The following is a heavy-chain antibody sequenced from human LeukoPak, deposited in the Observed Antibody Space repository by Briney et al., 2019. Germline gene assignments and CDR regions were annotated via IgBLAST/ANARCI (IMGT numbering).Heavy chain of an antibody. CDR3: AKALTDHQDLDAFDF. V-gene: IGHV3-30-3*01. D-gene: IGHD3-16*01. J-gene: IGHJ3*01. CDR1: GFTFSSYA. CDR2: ISYDGSNK. Sequence: GRSLRLSCAASGFTFSSYAMHWVRQAPGKGLEWVAVISYDGSNKYYADSVKGRFTISRDNSKNTLYLQMNSLRVEDTAPYYCAKALTDHQDLDAFDFWGQGTVVTVSP.